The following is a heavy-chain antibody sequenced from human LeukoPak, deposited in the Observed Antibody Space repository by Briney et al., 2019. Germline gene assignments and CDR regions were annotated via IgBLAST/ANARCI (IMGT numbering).Heavy chain of an antibody. J-gene: IGHJ4*02. V-gene: IGHV3-48*01. CDR2: ISSSSSDI. Sequence: GGSLRLSCVASGFTFSSYCMNWIRQAPGKGLEWVSYISSSSSDINYADSVEGRFTISRDNAKSSLYLQMNGLRAEETAVYYFARTRVYSYAYSDYWGQGTLVTVSS. CDR3: ARTRVYSYAYSDY. CDR1: GFTFSSYC. D-gene: IGHD5-18*01.